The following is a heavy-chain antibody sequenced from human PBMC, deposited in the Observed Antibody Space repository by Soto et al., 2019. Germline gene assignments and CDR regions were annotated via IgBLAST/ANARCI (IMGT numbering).Heavy chain of an antibody. Sequence: SETLALTCTVSGGSISSYYWSWIRQPPGKGLEWIGYIYYSGSTNYNPSLKSRVTISVDTSKNQFSLKLSSVTAADTAVYYCARHEPDDFWSGYYFVYWGQGTLVTVSS. CDR2: IYYSGST. D-gene: IGHD3-3*01. J-gene: IGHJ4*02. CDR1: GGSISSYY. CDR3: ARHEPDDFWSGYYFVY. V-gene: IGHV4-59*08.